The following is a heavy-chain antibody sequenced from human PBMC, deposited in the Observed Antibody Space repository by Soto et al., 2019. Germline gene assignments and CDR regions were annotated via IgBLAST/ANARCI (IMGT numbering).Heavy chain of an antibody. V-gene: IGHV1-2*04. D-gene: IGHD2-21*02. J-gene: IGHJ4*02. Sequence: ASVKVSCKASGYTFTGYYMRWVRQAPGQGLEWMGWINPNSGGTNYAQKFQGWVTMTRDTSISTAYMELSRLRSDDTAVYYCAREVTARPYYFDYWGQGTLVTVSS. CDR2: INPNSGGT. CDR1: GYTFTGYY. CDR3: AREVTARPYYFDY.